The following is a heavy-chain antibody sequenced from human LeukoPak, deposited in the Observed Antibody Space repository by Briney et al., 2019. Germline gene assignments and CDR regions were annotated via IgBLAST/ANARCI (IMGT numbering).Heavy chain of an antibody. CDR3: AKDRGSGYYFTVYYFDY. V-gene: IGHV3-23*01. D-gene: IGHD2/OR15-2a*01. J-gene: IGHJ4*02. Sequence: GGSLRLSCAASGFTFSAYAMSWVRQAPGKGLEWVSCIDATGGGIYYADSVKGRFTISRDNSKNTLYLQMNSLRAEDTAVYYCAKDRGSGYYFTVYYFDYWGQGTLVTVSS. CDR1: GFTFSAYA. CDR2: IDATGGGI.